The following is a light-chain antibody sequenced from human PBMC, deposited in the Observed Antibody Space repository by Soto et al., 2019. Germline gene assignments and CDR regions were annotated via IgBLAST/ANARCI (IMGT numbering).Light chain of an antibody. J-gene: IGKJ4*01. Sequence: EIVLTQSPGTLSLSPGERATLSCGASQSVTSNYLAWYQQKPGQAPRLLIFGASTRATGIPDRFSGSGSGTDFILTISSLEPEDFAIYYCQQRGNWPLTFGGGTKVDIK. V-gene: IGKV3D-20*02. CDR3: QQRGNWPLT. CDR2: GAS. CDR1: QSVTSNY.